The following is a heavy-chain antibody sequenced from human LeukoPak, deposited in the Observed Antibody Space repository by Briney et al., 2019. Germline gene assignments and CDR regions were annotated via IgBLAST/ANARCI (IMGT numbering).Heavy chain of an antibody. CDR2: MNPNSGNT. V-gene: IGHV1-8*01. J-gene: IGHJ4*02. CDR1: GYTFTTYD. D-gene: IGHD5-18*01. Sequence: ASVKVSRKASGYTFTTYDINWVRQATGQGLEWMGWMNPNSGNTGYAQRFQGRVTMTRDTSISTAYMELNSLTSEDTAVYYWAKNVRDTGTFDYWGQETLVTVSS. CDR3: AKNVRDTGTFDY.